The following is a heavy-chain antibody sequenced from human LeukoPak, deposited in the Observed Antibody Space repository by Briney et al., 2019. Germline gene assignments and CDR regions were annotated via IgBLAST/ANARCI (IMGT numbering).Heavy chain of an antibody. D-gene: IGHD6-13*01. V-gene: IGHV4-39*01. CDR2: IHYSGST. J-gene: IGHJ5*02. CDR1: GGSISSSSYY. CDR3: ASQQLNWFDP. Sequence: SETLSLTCTVSGGSISSSSYYWGWLRQPPGKGLEWIGSIHYSGSTNYNPSLKSRVTISVDTSKNQFSLKLSSVTAADTAVYYCASQQLNWFDPWGQGTLVTVSS.